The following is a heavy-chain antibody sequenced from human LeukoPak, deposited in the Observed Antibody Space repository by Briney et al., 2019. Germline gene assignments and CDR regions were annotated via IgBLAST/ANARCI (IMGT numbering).Heavy chain of an antibody. J-gene: IGHJ5*02. D-gene: IGHD3-16*01. CDR3: ATSYRLPPWGLFDP. Sequence: ASVKVSCKVSGYTLTELSMHWVRQAPGKGLEWMGGFDPEDGETIYAQKFQGRVTMTEDTSTDTAYMELSSLRSEDTAVYYCATSYRLPPWGLFDPWGQGTLVTVSS. CDR1: GYTLTELS. CDR2: FDPEDGET. V-gene: IGHV1-24*01.